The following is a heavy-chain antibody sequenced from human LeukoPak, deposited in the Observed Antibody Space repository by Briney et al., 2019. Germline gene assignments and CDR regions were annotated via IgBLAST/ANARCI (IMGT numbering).Heavy chain of an antibody. CDR2: ITSGSSYI. CDR1: GFTFSSYH. V-gene: IGHV3-21*01. D-gene: IGHD1-26*01. CDR3: ARDPYSGSYGNYYYYFMDV. J-gene: IGHJ6*03. Sequence: GGSLRLSCVVSGFTFSSYHMNWVRQAPGKGLEWVSSITSGSSYIYYADSVKGRFTISRDNAKNSLYLQMNSLRAEDTAVYYCARDPYSGSYGNYYYYFMDVWGKGTTVTISS.